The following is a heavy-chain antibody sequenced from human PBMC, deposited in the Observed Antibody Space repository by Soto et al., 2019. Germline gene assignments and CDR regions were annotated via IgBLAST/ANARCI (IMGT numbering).Heavy chain of an antibody. J-gene: IGHJ6*02. D-gene: IGHD4-4*01. CDR2: INPNSGGT. CDR3: AKDWRYSNYGGYAVDV. CDR1: GYSFTVYY. Sequence: AAVKVSCKASGYSFTVYYIHCVLQSRGQWLEWMGCINPNSGGTNYPQKFQGRVTMTRDTSISTVYMELTSLRSDDAAVYYCAKDWRYSNYGGYAVDVWGRGTTVTVSS. V-gene: IGHV1-2*02.